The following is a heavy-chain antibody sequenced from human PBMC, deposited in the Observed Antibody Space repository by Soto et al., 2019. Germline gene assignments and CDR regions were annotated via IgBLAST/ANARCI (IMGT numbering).Heavy chain of an antibody. CDR3: ARVTSGARVRDV. J-gene: IGHJ6*02. CDR1: GYTFTGYY. CDR2: INPNSGGT. Sequence: ASVKVSCKASGYTFTGYYMHWVRQAPGQGLEWMGWINPNSGGTNYAQKFQGRVTMTRDTSISTAYMELSRLRSDDTAVYYCARVTSGARVRDVWGRGTTVTVSS. D-gene: IGHD6-25*01. V-gene: IGHV1-2*02.